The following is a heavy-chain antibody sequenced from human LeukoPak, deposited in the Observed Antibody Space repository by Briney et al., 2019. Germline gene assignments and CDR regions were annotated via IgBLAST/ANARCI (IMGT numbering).Heavy chain of an antibody. CDR1: GYTFSDYY. V-gene: IGHV1-2*02. D-gene: IGHD1-26*01. Sequence: ASVKVSCKASGYTFSDYYIHWVRQAPGQGLEWMGWINPNIGATNYAQKFQGRLTMTRDTSITTAYMELSRLRSDDTAVYYCARNAIVGASSWFDPWGQGTLVTVSS. CDR2: INPNIGAT. CDR3: ARNAIVGASSWFDP. J-gene: IGHJ5*02.